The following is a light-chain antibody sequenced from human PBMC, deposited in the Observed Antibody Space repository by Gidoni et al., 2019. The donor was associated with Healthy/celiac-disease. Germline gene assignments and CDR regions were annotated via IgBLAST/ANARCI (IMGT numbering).Light chain of an antibody. J-gene: IGKJ1*01. Sequence: DIVMTQPPLSLPVTPGEPASISCRSSQSLLHSNGYNYLDWYLQKPGQSPQLLIYLGSNRASGVPDRFSGSGSGTDFTLKISRVEAEDVGVYYCMQALQTPWTFGQXTKVEI. CDR2: LGS. V-gene: IGKV2-28*01. CDR1: QSLLHSNGYNY. CDR3: MQALQTPWT.